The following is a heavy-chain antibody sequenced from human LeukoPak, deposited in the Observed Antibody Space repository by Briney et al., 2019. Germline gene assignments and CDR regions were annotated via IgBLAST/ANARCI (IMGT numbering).Heavy chain of an antibody. V-gene: IGHV1-8*03. J-gene: IGHJ6*03. CDR2: MNPNSGNT. Sequence: GSVKVSCKASGYTFTSYDINWVRQATGQGLEWMGWMNPNSGNTGYAQKFQGRVTITRNTSISTAYMELSSLRSEDTAVYYCARGFDSSGWLYYYYYMDVWGKGTTVTVSS. D-gene: IGHD6-19*01. CDR1: GYTFTSYD. CDR3: ARGFDSSGWLYYYYYMDV.